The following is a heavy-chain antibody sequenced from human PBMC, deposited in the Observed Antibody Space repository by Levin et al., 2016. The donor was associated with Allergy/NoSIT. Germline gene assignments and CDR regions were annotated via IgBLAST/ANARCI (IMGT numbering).Heavy chain of an antibody. V-gene: IGHV3-21*01. CDR2: ISSSSSYI. CDR3: ARGAPTGIAAAGHAY. D-gene: IGHD6-13*01. J-gene: IGHJ4*02. Sequence: WIRQPPGKGLEWVSSISSSSSYIYYADSVKGRFTISRDNAKNSLYLQMNSLRAEDTAVYYCARGAPTGIAAAGHAYWGQGTLVTVSS.